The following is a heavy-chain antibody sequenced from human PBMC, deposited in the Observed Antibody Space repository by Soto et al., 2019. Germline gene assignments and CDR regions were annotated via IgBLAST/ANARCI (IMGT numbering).Heavy chain of an antibody. Sequence: PVGSLRLSCAASGFTFSNYWMHCVRQAPGKGLVWVSRISSDGSSTNYADSVKGRFTISRDNAKNTLHLQMNGLRAEDTAVYYCARVYGSGWAQFDCCGQRTLVTVSS. J-gene: IGHJ4*02. V-gene: IGHV3-74*01. D-gene: IGHD6-19*01. CDR1: GFTFSNYW. CDR3: ARVYGSGWAQFDC. CDR2: ISSDGSST.